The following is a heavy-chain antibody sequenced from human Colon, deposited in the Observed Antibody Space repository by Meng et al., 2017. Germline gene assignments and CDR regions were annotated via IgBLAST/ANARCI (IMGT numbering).Heavy chain of an antibody. CDR3: ARQVAEYYFDY. D-gene: IGHD2-15*01. V-gene: IGHV3-21*01. Sequence: GESLKISCAASGFTFSSYSMNWVRQAPGKGLEWVSSISSSSSYIYYADSVKGRFTISRDNAKNSLYLQMNSLRAEATAVYYCARQVAEYYFDYWGQGTLVTVSS. J-gene: IGHJ4*02. CDR2: ISSSSSYI. CDR1: GFTFSSYS.